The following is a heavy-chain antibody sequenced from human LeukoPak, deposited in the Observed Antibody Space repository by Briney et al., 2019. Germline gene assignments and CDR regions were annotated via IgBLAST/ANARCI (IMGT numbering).Heavy chain of an antibody. CDR1: GFTFSSYA. CDR2: INSDGGST. J-gene: IGHJ4*02. Sequence: GGSLRLSCAASGFTFSSYAMHWVRQAPGKGLVWVSRINSDGGSTSYADSVKGRFTISRDNAKNTLYLQMNSLRAEDTAVYYCARDQDWNYLFDYWGQGTLVTVSS. CDR3: ARDQDWNYLFDY. V-gene: IGHV3-74*01. D-gene: IGHD1-7*01.